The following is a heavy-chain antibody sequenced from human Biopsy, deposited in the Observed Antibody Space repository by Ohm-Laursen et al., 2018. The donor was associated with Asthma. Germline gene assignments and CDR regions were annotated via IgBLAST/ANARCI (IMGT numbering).Heavy chain of an antibody. Sequence: VASVKVSCKASGYPFIGYLIHWMRQAPGQGLEWMGRINPNSGATNYAQKFQGRVTMTRDTSISTAYMEVSRLRSDDTAVYYCARGQKAAGDRWFDPWGQGTLVTVSS. D-gene: IGHD6-13*01. V-gene: IGHV1-2*06. CDR3: ARGQKAAGDRWFDP. CDR1: GYPFIGYL. CDR2: INPNSGAT. J-gene: IGHJ5*02.